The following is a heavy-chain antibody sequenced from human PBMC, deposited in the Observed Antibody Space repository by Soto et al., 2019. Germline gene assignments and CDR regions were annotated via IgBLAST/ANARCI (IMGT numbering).Heavy chain of an antibody. D-gene: IGHD2-15*01. CDR3: AREVRGGFTGIFDQ. J-gene: IGHJ4*02. V-gene: IGHV4-4*07. Sequence: SETLSLTCTVSGDSISDYFYWSWIRQPAGKGLEWIGRIYTDGTTKYNPSLKSRVTLSLDKSKNQFSLRLSSVTAADTAVYYFAREVRGGFTGIFDQWGRGSRVTVS. CDR2: IYTDGTT. CDR1: GDSISDYFY.